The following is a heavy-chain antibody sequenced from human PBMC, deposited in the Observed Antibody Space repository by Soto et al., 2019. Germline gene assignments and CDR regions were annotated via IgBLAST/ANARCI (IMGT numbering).Heavy chain of an antibody. V-gene: IGHV2-70*04. CDR2: LDWADDK. CDR1: GFCLSTSGMR. J-gene: IGHJ3*02. Sequence: AGRTLGNPTRTLTLACTLPGFCLSTSGMRVSWIRQPPGKALEGLVRLDWADDKFYSTSLKTRLTISKATSTNQVFLTMTSMDPVDTATYYCAGTSYCYDSSGYPPLVYFDIRGHGPMVSV. CDR3: AGTSYCYDSSGYPPLVYFDI. D-gene: IGHD3-22*01.